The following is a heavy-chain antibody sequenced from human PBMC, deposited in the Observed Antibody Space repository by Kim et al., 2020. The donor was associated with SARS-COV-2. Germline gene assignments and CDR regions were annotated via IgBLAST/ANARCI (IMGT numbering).Heavy chain of an antibody. CDR2: ISYDGSNK. Sequence: GGSLRLSCAASGFTFSSYGMHWVRQAPGKGLEWVAVISYDGSNKYYADSVKGRFTISRDNSKNTLYLQMNSLRAEDTAVYYCAKDLGYSDYWGQGTLVTVSS. D-gene: IGHD5-12*01. CDR1: GFTFSSYG. CDR3: AKDLGYSDY. J-gene: IGHJ4*02. V-gene: IGHV3-30*18.